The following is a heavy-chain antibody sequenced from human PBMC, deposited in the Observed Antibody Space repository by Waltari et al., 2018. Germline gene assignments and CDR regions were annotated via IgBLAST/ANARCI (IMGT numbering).Heavy chain of an antibody. CDR2: IIPIFGTA. V-gene: IGHV1-69*14. Sequence: QVQLVQSGAEVKKPGSSVKVSCKASGGTFSSYAISWVRQAPGQGLEWMGGIIPIFGTANYAQKFQGRVTITADKSTSTAYMELSSLRSEDTAVYYCARGGIVVVVAATDYYYYMDVWGKGTTVTVSS. J-gene: IGHJ6*03. CDR1: GGTFSSYA. CDR3: ARGGIVVVVAATDYYYYMDV. D-gene: IGHD2-15*01.